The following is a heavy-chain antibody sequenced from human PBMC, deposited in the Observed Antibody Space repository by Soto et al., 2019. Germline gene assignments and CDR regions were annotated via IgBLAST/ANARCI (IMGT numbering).Heavy chain of an antibody. CDR3: ARKPIYHFFAGYYSVDY. V-gene: IGHV4-34*01. CDR1: GGSFSDYY. D-gene: IGHD3-9*01. J-gene: IGHJ4*02. Sequence: QVQLRQWGAGLLKPSETLSLTCAVFGGSFSDYYWTWIRQPPGKGLEWIGEIKHSGTTSYNTSLKSRLTISVDTSNTQFSLKLSSVTAADTAVYYCARKPIYHFFAGYYSVDYWGQGTLVTVSS. CDR2: IKHSGTT.